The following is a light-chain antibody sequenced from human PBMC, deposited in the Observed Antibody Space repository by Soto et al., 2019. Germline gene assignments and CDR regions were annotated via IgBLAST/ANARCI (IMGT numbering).Light chain of an antibody. V-gene: IGLV2-8*01. J-gene: IGLJ1*01. Sequence: QSALTQPPSASGSPGQSVTISCTGTSSDVGAYNFVSWFQQHPGKAPKLMIYDVSKRPSGVPDRFSGSKSDNTASLTVYGLQAEDEGDYYCYSAADNNYVFGTGTKLTVL. CDR3: YSAADNNYV. CDR2: DVS. CDR1: SSDVGAYNF.